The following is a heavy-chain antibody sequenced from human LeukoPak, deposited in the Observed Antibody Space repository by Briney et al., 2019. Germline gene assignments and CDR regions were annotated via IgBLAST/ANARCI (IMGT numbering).Heavy chain of an antibody. J-gene: IGHJ6*03. CDR3: ARVKVYSSSPEGYYYYMDV. CDR2: ISAYNGNT. D-gene: IGHD6-6*01. Sequence: RASVKVSCKASGYTFTSYGISWVRQAPGQGLEWMGWISAYNGNTNYAQKLQGRVTMTTDTSTRTAYMELRSLRSDNTAVYYCARVKVYSSSPEGYYYYMDVWGKGTTVTVSS. CDR1: GYTFTSYG. V-gene: IGHV1-18*01.